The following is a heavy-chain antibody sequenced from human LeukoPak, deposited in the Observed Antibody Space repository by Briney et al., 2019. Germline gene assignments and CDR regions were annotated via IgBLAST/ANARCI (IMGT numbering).Heavy chain of an antibody. CDR1: GFPFSTYA. CDR2: ISGSGGST. J-gene: IGHJ3*02. CDR3: AKGTRRGYSYVNNDAFDI. V-gene: IGHV3-23*01. D-gene: IGHD5-18*01. Sequence: GGSLRLSCVASGFPFSTYAMSWVRQAPGKGLEWVSAISGSGGSTYYADSVKGRFTISRDNSKNTLYLQMNSQRAEDTAVYYCAKGTRRGYSYVNNDAFDIWGQGTMVTVSS.